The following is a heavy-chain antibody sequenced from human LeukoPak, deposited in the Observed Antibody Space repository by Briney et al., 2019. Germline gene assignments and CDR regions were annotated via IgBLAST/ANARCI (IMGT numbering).Heavy chain of an antibody. CDR3: ARDNSGGSTWWFDP. CDR1: GFTFNSYY. CDR2: INPSGSYT. Sequence: ASVKVSCKASGFTFNSYYMHWVRQAPGQGLEWMGIINPSGSYTSYAQKFQGRVTMTRDTSTSTVYMELSSLRSEDTAVYYCARDNSGGSTWWFDPWGQGTLVTVSS. V-gene: IGHV1-46*02. J-gene: IGHJ5*02. D-gene: IGHD2-15*01.